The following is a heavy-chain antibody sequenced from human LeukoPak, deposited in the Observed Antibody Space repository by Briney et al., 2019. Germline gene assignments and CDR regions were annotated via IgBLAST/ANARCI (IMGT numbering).Heavy chain of an antibody. CDR1: GFVFSTYG. V-gene: IGHV3-33*06. CDR3: AKDRGYVGGNWFDP. J-gene: IGHJ5*02. CDR2: IWSDGKNR. Sequence: GGSLRLSCAASGFVFSTYGMHWARQAPGKGLEWVAVIWSDGKNRFYADSVKGRFTISRDNSKNTLYLQMNSLRAKDTAVYYCAKDRGYVGGNWFDPWGQGTLVTVSS. D-gene: IGHD5-12*01.